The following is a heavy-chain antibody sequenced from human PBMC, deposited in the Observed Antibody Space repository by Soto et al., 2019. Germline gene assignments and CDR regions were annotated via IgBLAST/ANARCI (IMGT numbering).Heavy chain of an antibody. CDR1: NYPFTSYG. V-gene: IGHV1-18*01. Sequence: ASVKVSCKASNYPFTSYGFAWVRQAPGHGLQRLGRISSYNNNADYAREFQGRITMTTDTSTTTAVMELRSLTSDDTGVYYCARDSNPFGVVIRSPEKQKYGMDVWGQGTTVTVSS. CDR2: ISSYNNNA. J-gene: IGHJ6*02. CDR3: ARDSNPFGVVIRSPEKQKYGMDV. D-gene: IGHD3-3*01.